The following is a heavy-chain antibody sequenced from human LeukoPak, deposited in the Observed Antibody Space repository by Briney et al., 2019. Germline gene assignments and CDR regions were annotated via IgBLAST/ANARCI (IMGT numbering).Heavy chain of an antibody. Sequence: SETLSLTCAVYGGSFSGYYWSWIRQPPGKGLEWIGEINHSGSTNYNPSLKSRVTISVDTSKNQFSLKLSSVTAADTAVYYCARVSLDYYENFHAFDIWGQGTTLTVSS. D-gene: IGHD3-16*01. CDR1: GGSFSGYY. CDR3: ARVSLDYYENFHAFDI. J-gene: IGHJ3*02. CDR2: INHSGST. V-gene: IGHV4-34*01.